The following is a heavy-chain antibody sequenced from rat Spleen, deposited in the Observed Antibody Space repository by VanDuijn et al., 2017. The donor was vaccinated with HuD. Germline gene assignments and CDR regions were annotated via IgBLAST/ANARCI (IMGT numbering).Heavy chain of an antibody. D-gene: IGHD1-10*01. CDR3: ARPNNYVYVMDA. CDR1: GFTFSDYY. J-gene: IGHJ4*01. Sequence: EVQLVESDGGLVQPGRSLKLSCAASGFTFSDYYMAWVRQAPTKGLEWVATISYDGSSTSYRDSVKGRFTISRDNAKSTLYLQMNSLRSEDTATYYCARPNNYVYVMDAWGQGASVTVSS. V-gene: IGHV5-29*01. CDR2: ISYDGSST.